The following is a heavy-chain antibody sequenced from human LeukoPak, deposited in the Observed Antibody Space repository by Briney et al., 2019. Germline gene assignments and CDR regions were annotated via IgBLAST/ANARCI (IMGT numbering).Heavy chain of an antibody. CDR3: ARDLSDTAMASWGFYYYYGMDV. CDR1: GFTFSDFY. D-gene: IGHD5-18*01. CDR2: INTSGTTI. J-gene: IGHJ6*02. Sequence: PGGSLRLSCAASGFTFSDFYMSWIRQAPGKGLEWVSFINTSGTTIHYADSVKGRFTVSRDNAKNSLFLQMDSLRAEDTAVYYCARDLSDTAMASWGFYYYYGMDVWGQGTTVTVSS. V-gene: IGHV3-11*04.